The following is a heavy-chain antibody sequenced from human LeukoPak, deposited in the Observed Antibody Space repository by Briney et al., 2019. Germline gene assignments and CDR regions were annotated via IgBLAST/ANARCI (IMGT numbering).Heavy chain of an antibody. V-gene: IGHV1-24*01. CDR2: FDPEDGET. CDR3: ATLTDYDSSGLDY. D-gene: IGHD3-22*01. Sequence: ASVNVSCKVSGYTLTELSMHWVRQAPGKGVEWMGGFDPEDGETIYAQKFQGRVTMTEDTSTDTAYMELSSLRSEDTAVYYCATLTDYDSSGLDYWGQGTLVTVSS. J-gene: IGHJ4*02. CDR1: GYTLTELS.